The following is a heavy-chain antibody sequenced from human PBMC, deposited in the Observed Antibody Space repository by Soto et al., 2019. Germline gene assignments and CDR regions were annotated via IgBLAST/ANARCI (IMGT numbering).Heavy chain of an antibody. CDR3: ARESSWYVADYYYFDY. D-gene: IGHD6-13*01. CDR1: GYTFTSYY. J-gene: IGHJ4*02. V-gene: IGHV1-46*03. CDR2: INPSGGST. Sequence: QVQLVQSGAEVKKPGASVKVSCKASGYTFTSYYMHWVRQAPGQGLEWMGIINPSGGSTSYAQKFQGRVTMTRDTSTSTVYMELSSLRSEDTAVYYCARESSWYVADYYYFDYWGQGTLVTVSS.